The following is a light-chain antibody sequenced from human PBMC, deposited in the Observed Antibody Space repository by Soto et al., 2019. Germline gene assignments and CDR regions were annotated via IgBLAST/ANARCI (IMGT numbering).Light chain of an antibody. CDR1: QSIRSY. V-gene: IGKV1-39*01. Sequence: DIQMTQYPYSLSASVGDRVTITCRASQSIRSYLNWYQQKPGKAPNLLIYGASSLHSGVPSRFSGSGSGTDFTLTISSLQPEDSATYYCQQSYSTITLGQGTRLEN. CDR2: GAS. J-gene: IGKJ5*01. CDR3: QQSYSTIT.